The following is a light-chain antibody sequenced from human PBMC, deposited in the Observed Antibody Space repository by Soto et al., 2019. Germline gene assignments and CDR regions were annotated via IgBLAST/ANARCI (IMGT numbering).Light chain of an antibody. CDR3: CSYAGSSTFHVV. J-gene: IGLJ2*01. Sequence: QSALTQPASVSGSPGQSITISCTGTSSDVGSYNLVSWYQQHPGKAPKLMIYEGSKRPSGVSNRVSGSKSGNTASLTISGLQAEDEADDYCCSYAGSSTFHVVFGGGTKLTVL. CDR1: SSDVGSYNL. V-gene: IGLV2-23*01. CDR2: EGS.